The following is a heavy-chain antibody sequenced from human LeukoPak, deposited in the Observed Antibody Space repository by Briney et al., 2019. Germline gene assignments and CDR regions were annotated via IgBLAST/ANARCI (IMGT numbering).Heavy chain of an antibody. J-gene: IGHJ6*03. CDR2: ISAYNGNT. D-gene: IGHD5-18*01. CDR1: GYTLTSYG. CDR3: ARTVDTAIEDYMDV. V-gene: IGHV1-18*01. Sequence: ASVKVSCKASGYTLTSYGISWVRQAPGQGLEWMGWISAYNGNTNYAQKLQGRVTMTTDTSTSTAYMELRSLRSDDTAVYYCARTVDTAIEDYMDVWGKGTTVTVS.